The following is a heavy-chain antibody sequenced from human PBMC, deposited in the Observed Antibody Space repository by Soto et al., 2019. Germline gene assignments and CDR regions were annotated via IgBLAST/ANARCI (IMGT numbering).Heavy chain of an antibody. Sequence: ASVKVSCKASGYTFTSYGISWVRRAPGQGLEWMGWISAYNGNTNYAQKLQGRVTMTTDTSTSTAYMELRSLRSDDTAVYYCARDLVVVVAATTYYYCGMDVWGQGTTVTVSS. CDR2: ISAYNGNT. D-gene: IGHD2-15*01. V-gene: IGHV1-18*04. CDR3: ARDLVVVVAATTYYYCGMDV. CDR1: GYTFTSYG. J-gene: IGHJ6*02.